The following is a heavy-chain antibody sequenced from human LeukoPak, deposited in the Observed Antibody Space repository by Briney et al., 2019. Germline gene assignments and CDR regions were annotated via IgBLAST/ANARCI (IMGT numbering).Heavy chain of an antibody. D-gene: IGHD4-17*01. CDR3: TRLQGDYVFDC. J-gene: IGHJ4*02. Sequence: PGGSLRLSCAASGFTFSGSIIHWVRQASGKGLEWVGRIRTKADNYATAYAASVKGRFTISRDDSKNTAYLQMNSLKTEDTAVYYCTRLQGDYVFDCWGQGTLVTVSS. CDR2: IRTKADNYAT. V-gene: IGHV3-73*01. CDR1: GFTFSGSI.